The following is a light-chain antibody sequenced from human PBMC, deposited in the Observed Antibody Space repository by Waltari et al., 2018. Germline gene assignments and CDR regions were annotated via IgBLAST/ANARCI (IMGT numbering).Light chain of an antibody. Sequence: QSALTQPASVSGSPGQSITTSCTGTSSDVGTYKFVSWYHQHPGKVPKLIIYDATDRPSGVSSRFSGSKSGNTASLTISGLQAEDEGDYYCNSYTPIGTVVFGGGTKLTVL. J-gene: IGLJ2*01. V-gene: IGLV2-14*03. CDR2: DAT. CDR1: SSDVGTYKF. CDR3: NSYTPIGTVV.